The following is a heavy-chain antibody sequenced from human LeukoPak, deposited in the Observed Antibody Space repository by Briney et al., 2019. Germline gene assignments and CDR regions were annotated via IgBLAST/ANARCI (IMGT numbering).Heavy chain of an antibody. Sequence: GGSLRLSCAASGFTFSNYWMSWVRQAPGKGLGWVANIKLDGSEKYYVDSVKGRFTISRDNAKNSLYLQMNGLRTEDTAVYYCSRGNDYGDPYPNDFWGQGTLSPSPQ. CDR3: SRGNDYGDPYPNDF. V-gene: IGHV3-7*03. J-gene: IGHJ4*02. CDR1: GFTFSNYW. CDR2: IKLDGSEK. D-gene: IGHD4-17*01.